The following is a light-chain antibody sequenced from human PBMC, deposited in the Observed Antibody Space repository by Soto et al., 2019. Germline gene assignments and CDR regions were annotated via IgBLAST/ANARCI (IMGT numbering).Light chain of an antibody. CDR1: QSVNIN. V-gene: IGKV3-15*01. CDR2: GTS. CDR3: QQYAVWPPQT. Sequence: EIVMTQSPATLSVSPGERATLSCRASQSVNINLAWYQQKPGQAPRLLIYGTSTRATGVPARFSGSGSGTEFTLTISNLQSEDFAVYYCQQYAVWPPQTFGQGTKVDIK. J-gene: IGKJ1*01.